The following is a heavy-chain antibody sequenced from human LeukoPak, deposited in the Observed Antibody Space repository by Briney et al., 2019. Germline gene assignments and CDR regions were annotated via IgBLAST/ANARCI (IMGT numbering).Heavy chain of an antibody. J-gene: IGHJ2*01. CDR2: INHSGTS. CDR1: GGSFSGYF. V-gene: IGHV4-34*01. CDR3: VRALQENYVRGSFRPLRRYFDR. Sequence: SETLSLTCAVYGGSFSGYFWEWIRQPPGKGLEWIGEINHSGTSNSNPSLKTRATISVDTSKNQFSLKLRSVTAADTAVYYCVRALQENYVRGSFRPLRRYFDRWGRGTLVAVSS. D-gene: IGHD3-16*02.